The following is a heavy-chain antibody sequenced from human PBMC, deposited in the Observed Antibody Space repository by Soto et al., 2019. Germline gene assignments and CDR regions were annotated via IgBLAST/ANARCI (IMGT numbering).Heavy chain of an antibody. Sequence: LSLTCAVSGGSISSSNWWSWVRQPPGKGLEWIGEIYHSGSTNYNPSLKSRVTISVDKSKNQFSLKLSSVTAADTAVYYCARAIRYYYYYGMDVWGQGTTVTVSS. J-gene: IGHJ6*02. CDR3: ARAIRYYYYYGMDV. V-gene: IGHV4-4*02. CDR1: GGSISSSNW. CDR2: IYHSGST.